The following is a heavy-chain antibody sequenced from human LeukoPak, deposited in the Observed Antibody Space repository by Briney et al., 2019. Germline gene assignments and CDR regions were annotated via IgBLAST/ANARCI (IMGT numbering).Heavy chain of an antibody. Sequence: SGGSLRLSCAASGFTFDDYGMSWVRQAPGKGLEWVSGINWNGGSTGYADSVKGRFTISRDNAKNSLYLQMNSLRAEDTAVYYCARHHLYDSSGDGRYYFDYWGQGTLVTVSS. J-gene: IGHJ4*02. CDR2: INWNGGST. D-gene: IGHD3-22*01. CDR1: GFTFDDYG. CDR3: ARHHLYDSSGDGRYYFDY. V-gene: IGHV3-20*04.